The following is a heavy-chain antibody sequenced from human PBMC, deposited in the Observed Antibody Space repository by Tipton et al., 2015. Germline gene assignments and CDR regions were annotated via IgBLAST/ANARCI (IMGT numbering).Heavy chain of an antibody. Sequence: PGLVKPSENLSLTCTVSGGSFSDYYWSWIRQSPGEGLEWIGYIDYSGSTAYNPSLKGRVSISADTSKAQLSLKLRSVTAADTAVYYCARGEQDCRRPICRGGLDVWGQGTMVIASS. J-gene: IGHJ3*01. V-gene: IGHV4-59*01. CDR1: GGSFSDYY. CDR2: IDYSGST. CDR3: ARGEQDCRRPICRGGLDV. D-gene: IGHD2-15*01.